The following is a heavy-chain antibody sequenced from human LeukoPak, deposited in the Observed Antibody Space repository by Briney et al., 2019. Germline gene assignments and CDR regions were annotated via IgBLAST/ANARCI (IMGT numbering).Heavy chain of an antibody. CDR2: ISGSGGNT. D-gene: IGHD3-22*01. CDR1: GFTFSSYA. V-gene: IGHV3-23*01. CDR3: ATRRADSSGFDH. J-gene: IGHJ4*02. Sequence: GGSLRLSCAASGFTFSSYAMSWVRQAPGKGLEWFSAISGSGGNTYYADSVNGRFTISRDNSKNALYLQMNSQRAGDTAVYYCATRRADSSGFDHWGQGTLVTVSS.